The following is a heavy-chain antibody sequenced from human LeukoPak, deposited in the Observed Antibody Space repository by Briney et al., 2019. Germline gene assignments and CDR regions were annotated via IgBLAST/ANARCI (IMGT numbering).Heavy chain of an antibody. CDR2: LYSGGST. V-gene: IGHV3-53*01. Sequence: PGGSLRLSCAASGLTVTSNYMSWVRQAPGKGLEWVSVLYSGGSTYYAASVKGRFTISRDNSKNTLYLQMNSLRAEDTAIYYCVKDWDMAPGYWGQGTLVTVSS. J-gene: IGHJ4*02. D-gene: IGHD2-15*01. CDR1: GLTVTSNY. CDR3: VKDWDMAPGY.